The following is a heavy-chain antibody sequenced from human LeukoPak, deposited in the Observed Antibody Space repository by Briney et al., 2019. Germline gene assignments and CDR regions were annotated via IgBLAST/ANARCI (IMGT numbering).Heavy chain of an antibody. CDR3: AREIRPGIALW. CDR2: IIPIFGTA. CDR1: GGTFSSYD. V-gene: IGHV1-69*05. Sequence: ASVKVSCKASGGTFSSYDNRWVRQAPGQGLEWMGRIIPIFGTANYAQKFQGRVTITTDESTSTAYMELSSLRSEDTAVYYCAREIRPGIALWWGQGTLVTVSS. J-gene: IGHJ4*02. D-gene: IGHD6-13*01.